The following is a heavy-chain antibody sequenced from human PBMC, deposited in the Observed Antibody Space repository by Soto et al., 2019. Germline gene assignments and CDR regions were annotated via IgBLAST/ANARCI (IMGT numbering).Heavy chain of an antibody. J-gene: IGHJ4*02. CDR1: GFIFSSFG. CDR2: ISYDGSNK. V-gene: IGHV3-30*18. D-gene: IGHD3-10*01. CDR3: AKRHITVDFDY. Sequence: QVQLVESGGGVVQPGGSLRLSCAASGFIFSSFGIHWVRQAPGKGLEWVAAISYDGSNKYYVDSVKGRFTISRDNSKNTLYLQMNSLRAEDTAVYYCAKRHITVDFDYWGQGTLVTVSS.